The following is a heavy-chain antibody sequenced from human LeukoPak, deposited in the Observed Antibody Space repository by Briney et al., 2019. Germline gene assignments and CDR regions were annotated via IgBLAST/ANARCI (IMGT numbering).Heavy chain of an antibody. CDR3: ATAPRGTHFDY. D-gene: IGHD3-10*01. CDR1: GGSISSGDYY. V-gene: IGHV4-30-4*01. CDR2: IYYSGST. Sequence: SETLSLTCTVSGGSISSGDYYWSWIRQPPGKGLEWIGYIYYSGSTYYNPSLKSRVTISVDTSKNQFSLKLNSVTAADTAVYYCATAPRGTHFDYWGQGTLVTVSS. J-gene: IGHJ4*02.